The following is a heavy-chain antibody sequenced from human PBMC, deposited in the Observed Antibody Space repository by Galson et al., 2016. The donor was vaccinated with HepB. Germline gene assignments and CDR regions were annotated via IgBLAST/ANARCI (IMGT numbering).Heavy chain of an antibody. V-gene: IGHV3-30-3*01. Sequence: SLRLSCAASEFTFNNCPLHWVRQAPGKGLEWVAVLSHDGVTKFYADSVRARFTISRAKSKTTVDLRMDGLSADDTAVYYCAREWELGGYFVYWGQRTLVTVAS. CDR3: AREWELGGYFVY. J-gene: IGHJ4*02. D-gene: IGHD1-26*01. CDR2: LSHDGVTK. CDR1: EFTFNNCP.